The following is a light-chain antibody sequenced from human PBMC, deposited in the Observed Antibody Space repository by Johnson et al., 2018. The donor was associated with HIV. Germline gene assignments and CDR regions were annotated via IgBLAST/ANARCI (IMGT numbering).Light chain of an antibody. CDR1: SSDMGNYA. Sequence: QSVLTQPPSVSAAPGQKVTISCSGSSSDMGNYAVSWYQHLPGTAPKLLIYDNHKRPSGVPDRFSGSKSGSSATLGITGLQTGDEADYYCGTWDSSLSAYVFGTGTKVTVL. J-gene: IGLJ1*01. V-gene: IGLV1-51*01. CDR2: DNH. CDR3: GTWDSSLSAYV.